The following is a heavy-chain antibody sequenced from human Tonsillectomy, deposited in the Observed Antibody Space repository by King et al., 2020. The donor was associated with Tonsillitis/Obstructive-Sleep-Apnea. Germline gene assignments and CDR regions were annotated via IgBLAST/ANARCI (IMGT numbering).Heavy chain of an antibody. CDR1: GFTFSSYW. Sequence: VQLVESGGGLVQPGGSLRLSCAASGFTFSSYWMSWVRQAPGKGLEWVANIKQDGSEKYYVDSVKGRFTISRDNAKNSLYLQMNRLRAEDTAVYYCVKTYYDFWSGPWGYWGQGTLVTVSS. J-gene: IGHJ4*02. CDR3: VKTYYDFWSGPWGY. CDR2: IKQDGSEK. V-gene: IGHV3-7*01. D-gene: IGHD3-3*01.